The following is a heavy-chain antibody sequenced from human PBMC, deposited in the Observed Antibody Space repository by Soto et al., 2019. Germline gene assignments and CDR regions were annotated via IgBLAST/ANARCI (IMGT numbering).Heavy chain of an antibody. V-gene: IGHV1-69*01. CDR2: IIPIFGTA. Sequence: QVQLVQSGAEVKKPGSSVKVSCKASGGTFSSYAISWVRQAPGQGLEWMGGIIPIFGTANYAQKFQGRVTSNADESTSTAYMELSSLRSEDTAVYYCARVAREGVVAAAGALDYWGQGTLVTVSS. CDR3: ARVAREGVVAAAGALDY. D-gene: IGHD6-13*01. CDR1: GGTFSSYA. J-gene: IGHJ4*02.